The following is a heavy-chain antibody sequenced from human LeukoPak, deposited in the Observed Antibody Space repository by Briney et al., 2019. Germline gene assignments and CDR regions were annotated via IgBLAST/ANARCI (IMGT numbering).Heavy chain of an antibody. J-gene: IGHJ4*02. Sequence: SETLSLTCAVSGGSISSSSYYWGWIRQPPGKGLEWIGSIYYSGSTYYNPSLKSRVTISVDTAKNQFSLKLSSVTAADTAVYYCARRPYDFWSGYYDYWGQGTLVTVSS. D-gene: IGHD3-3*01. V-gene: IGHV4-39*01. CDR2: IYYSGST. CDR3: ARRPYDFWSGYYDY. CDR1: GGSISSSSYY.